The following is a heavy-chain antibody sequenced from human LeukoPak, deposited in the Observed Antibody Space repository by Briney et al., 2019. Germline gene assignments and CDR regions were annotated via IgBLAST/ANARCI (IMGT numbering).Heavy chain of an antibody. V-gene: IGHV1-18*01. CDR3: ARRGHGHYGSGRAYFDL. CDR1: GYTFTTYG. CDR2: ISAYNGNT. D-gene: IGHD3-10*01. Sequence: GASVKVSCKASGYTFTTYGISWVRQAPGQGLEWMGWISAYNGNTNYAQKLQGRVTMTTDTSTSTAYMELRSLRSDDTAVYYCARRGHGHYGSGRAYFDLWGRGTLVTVSS. J-gene: IGHJ2*01.